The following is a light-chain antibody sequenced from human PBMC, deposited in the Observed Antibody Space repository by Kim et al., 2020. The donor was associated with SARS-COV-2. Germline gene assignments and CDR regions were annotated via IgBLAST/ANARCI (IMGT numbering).Light chain of an antibody. CDR3: QQSYSTFVT. CDR2: AAT. CDR1: QNINNY. Sequence: ASIVDRVTITFRASQNINNYLNWYQQKPGRAPNLLIYAATSLQSGVPSRFSGSGSGTEFTLTITNLQPEDLATYYCQQSYSTFVTFGQGTRLEIK. V-gene: IGKV1-39*01. J-gene: IGKJ5*01.